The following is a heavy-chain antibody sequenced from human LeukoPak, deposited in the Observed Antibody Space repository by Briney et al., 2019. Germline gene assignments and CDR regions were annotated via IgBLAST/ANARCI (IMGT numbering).Heavy chain of an antibody. CDR1: GFTFSSYA. V-gene: IGHV3-23*01. CDR2: ISGSGGST. Sequence: PGGSLRLSFAASGFTFSSYAMSWVRQAPGKGLDWVSAISGSGGSTYYADSVKGRFTISRDNAKNSLYLQMNSLRAEDTAVYYCARGVVRYFDYWGQGALVTVSS. D-gene: IGHD3-9*01. J-gene: IGHJ4*02. CDR3: ARGVVRYFDY.